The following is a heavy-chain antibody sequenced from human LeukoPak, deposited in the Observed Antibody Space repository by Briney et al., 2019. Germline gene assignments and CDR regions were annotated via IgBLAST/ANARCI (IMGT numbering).Heavy chain of an antibody. J-gene: IGHJ4*02. CDR1: GYSISSGYY. V-gene: IGHV4-38-2*02. D-gene: IGHD6-13*01. Sequence: KPSETLSLTCTVSGYSISSGYYWGWIRQPPGKGLEWIGSIYHSGSTNYNPSLKSRVTISVDTSKNQFSLKLSSVTAADTAVYYCARVAPGIAAPDYWGQGTLVTVSS. CDR3: ARVAPGIAAPDY. CDR2: IYHSGST.